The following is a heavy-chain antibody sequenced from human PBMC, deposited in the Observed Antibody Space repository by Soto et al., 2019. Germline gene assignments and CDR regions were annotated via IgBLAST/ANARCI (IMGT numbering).Heavy chain of an antibody. CDR1: GFTFSVHS. Sequence: GGSLRLSCAASGFTFSVHSMNWVRRAPGKGLEWVSYISSTSSARYYADSVKGRFTISRDNSKNTLYLQMNSLRAEDTAVYYRARAPRYYDSSGYYAIGYWGQGTLVTVSS. V-gene: IGHV3-48*01. J-gene: IGHJ4*02. CDR2: ISSTSSAR. CDR3: ARAPRYYDSSGYYAIGY. D-gene: IGHD3-22*01.